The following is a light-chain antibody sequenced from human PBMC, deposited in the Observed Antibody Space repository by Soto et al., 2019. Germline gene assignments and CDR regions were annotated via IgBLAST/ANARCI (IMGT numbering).Light chain of an antibody. CDR3: QQYSNYWT. V-gene: IGKV1-5*03. J-gene: IGKJ1*01. CDR1: QSIISW. CDR2: KTS. Sequence: DIQMTQSPSTLSASVGDRVTITCRASQSIISWLAWYQQKPGKAPKPLIYKTSNLESGVPSRFSGSGSGTEFILTISSLQPDHFATYYCQQYSNYWTFGQGTKVEIK.